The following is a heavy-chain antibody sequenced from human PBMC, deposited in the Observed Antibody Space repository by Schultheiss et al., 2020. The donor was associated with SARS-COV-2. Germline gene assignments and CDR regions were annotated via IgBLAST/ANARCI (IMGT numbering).Heavy chain of an antibody. D-gene: IGHD2-2*01. CDR3: AGGIVVVPAAIIPYGMDV. J-gene: IGHJ6*02. CDR2: MNPNSGNT. V-gene: IGHV1-8*01. CDR1: GYTFTSYD. Sequence: ASVKVSCKASGYTFTSYDINWVRQATGQGLEWMGWMNPNSGNTGYAQKFQGRVTMTRNTSISTAYMELSSLRSEDTAVYYCAGGIVVVPAAIIPYGMDVWGQGTTVTVSS.